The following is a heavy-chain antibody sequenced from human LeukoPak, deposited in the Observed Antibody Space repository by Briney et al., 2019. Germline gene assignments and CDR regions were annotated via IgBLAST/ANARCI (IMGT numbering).Heavy chain of an antibody. Sequence: PSETLSLTCTVPGGSIGSYYWSWIRQPPGKGLECIGYIYHSGTTNYNPSLKSRVTISADTSKNQFSLKLTSVTAADTAIYYCARQRDYADYLDAFDVWGQGTMVTVSS. D-gene: IGHD4-17*01. CDR1: GGSIGSYY. V-gene: IGHV4-59*08. CDR2: IYHSGTT. J-gene: IGHJ3*01. CDR3: ARQRDYADYLDAFDV.